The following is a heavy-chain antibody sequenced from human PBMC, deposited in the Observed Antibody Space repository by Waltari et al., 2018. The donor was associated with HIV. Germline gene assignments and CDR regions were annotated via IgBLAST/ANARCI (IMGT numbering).Heavy chain of an antibody. CDR2: IYYSGST. CDR3: ARHTAVGRSGWFRLFDY. D-gene: IGHD6-19*01. CDR1: GGSIRSSSYY. J-gene: IGHJ4*02. Sequence: QLQLQESGPGLVKPSETLSLTCTVSGGSIRSSSYYWGWIRQPPGKGLEWIGSIYYSGSTYYNPSLKSRVTISVDTSKNQFSLKLSSVTAADTAVYYCARHTAVGRSGWFRLFDYWGQGTLVTVSS. V-gene: IGHV4-39*01.